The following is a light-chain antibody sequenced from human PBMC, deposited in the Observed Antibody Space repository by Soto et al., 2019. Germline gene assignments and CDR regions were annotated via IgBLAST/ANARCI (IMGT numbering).Light chain of an antibody. CDR2: AAS. V-gene: IGKV1-6*01. Sequence: AIQMTQSPSSLSASLGEKNTITFPASQGIRNDLGWYQQKPGKAPKLLIYAASSLQSGVPSRFSGSGSGTDFTLTISSLQPEDFATYHCPQDSNFPYTLGQGTDVDIK. J-gene: IGKJ1*01. CDR1: QGIRND. CDR3: PQDSNFPYT.